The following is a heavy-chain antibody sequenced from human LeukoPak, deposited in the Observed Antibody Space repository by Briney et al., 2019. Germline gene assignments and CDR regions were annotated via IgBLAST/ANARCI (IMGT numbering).Heavy chain of an antibody. D-gene: IGHD3-10*01. CDR3: ARLYYYGSGSYYNVRGYFDY. CDR1: GGSFSGCY. J-gene: IGHJ4*02. CDR2: INHSGST. V-gene: IGHV4-34*01. Sequence: SETLSLTCAVYGGSFSGCYWSWIRQPPGKGLDWIGEINHSGSTNYNPSLKSRVTISVDTSKNQFSLKLSSVTAADTAVYYCARLYYYGSGSYYNVRGYFDYWGQGTLVTVSS.